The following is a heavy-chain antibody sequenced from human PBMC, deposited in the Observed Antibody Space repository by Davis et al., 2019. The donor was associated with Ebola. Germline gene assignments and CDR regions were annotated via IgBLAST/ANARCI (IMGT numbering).Heavy chain of an antibody. CDR1: GGSLNTYY. CDR3: ARAEFYEHIP. J-gene: IGHJ4*02. V-gene: IGHV4-34*01. CDR2: INHSGNT. D-gene: IGHD3-16*01. Sequence: PSETLSLTCAVDGGSLNTYYWTWIRQFPGKGLEWIGEINHSGNTNYNPSLKSRVTISVDTTKNQLSLKLTSVDAADTAVYYCARAEFYEHIPWGKGTLVTVSS.